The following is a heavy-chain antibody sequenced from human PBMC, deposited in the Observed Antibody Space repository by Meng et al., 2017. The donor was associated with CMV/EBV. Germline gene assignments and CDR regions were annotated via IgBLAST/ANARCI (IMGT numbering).Heavy chain of an antibody. CDR1: GGSTSSSSYY. CDR2: IYYSGST. V-gene: IGHV4-39*07. CDR3: ARDLSNPLVVPAAYNWFDP. Sequence: HPPVQQAGLGLGKPSETLSLPCTVSGGSTSSSSYYWGWIRQPLGKGLEWIGSIYYSGSTYYNPSLKSRVTISVDTSKNQFSLKLSSVTAADTAVYYCARDLSNPLVVPAAYNWFDPWGQGTLVTVSS. J-gene: IGHJ5*02. D-gene: IGHD2-2*01.